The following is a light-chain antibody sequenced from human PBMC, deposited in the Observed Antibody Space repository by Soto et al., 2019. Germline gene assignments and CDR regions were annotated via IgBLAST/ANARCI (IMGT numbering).Light chain of an antibody. CDR2: AAS. J-gene: IGKJ1*01. CDR1: QSVRSSY. Sequence: IVLTQSPDTLSLSPGESATLSCRASQSVRSSYLAWYQQTPGQTPRLLIYAASSRATGIPDRFSGSGSGTGVSLTISRLEAEAFAVYYCQKYGSSPRTVGQVTKVEIK. V-gene: IGKV3-20*01. CDR3: QKYGSSPRT.